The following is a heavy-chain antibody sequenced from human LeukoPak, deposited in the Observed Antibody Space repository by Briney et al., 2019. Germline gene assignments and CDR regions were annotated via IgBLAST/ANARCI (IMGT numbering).Heavy chain of an antibody. CDR3: AREESVVRGVSDY. CDR1: GYTFTIYD. CDR2: MNPNSGNT. J-gene: IGHJ4*02. D-gene: IGHD3-10*01. Sequence: GASVTVSCKASGYTFTIYDINWVRQATGQGLEWLGWMNPNSGNTGYAQKFQGRVTMTRNTSISTAYMELSSLRPEDTAVYYCAREESVVRGVSDYWGQGTLVTVSS. V-gene: IGHV1-8*01.